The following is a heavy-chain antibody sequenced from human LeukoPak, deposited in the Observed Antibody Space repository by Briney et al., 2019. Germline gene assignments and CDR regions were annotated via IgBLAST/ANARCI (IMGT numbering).Heavy chain of an antibody. CDR1: GFIFSGSS. CDR3: AKEQYPGYFDF. Sequence: GGSLRLSCAASGFIFSGSSMHWVRQAPGKGLEWVCFIRFDGTNKYYADSVKGRFTISRDNSNNTLYLQLNNLRTEDTAIYFCAKEQYPGYFDFWGQGTLVTVSA. J-gene: IGHJ4*02. D-gene: IGHD1-14*01. CDR2: IRFDGTNK. V-gene: IGHV3-30*02.